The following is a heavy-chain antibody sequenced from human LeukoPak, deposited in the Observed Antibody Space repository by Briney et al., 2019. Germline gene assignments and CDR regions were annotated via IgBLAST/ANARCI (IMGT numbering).Heavy chain of an antibody. D-gene: IGHD6-13*01. CDR2: IYPGDSDT. V-gene: IGHV5-51*01. CDR3: ARYPGIARTYYYYMDV. CDR1: GYSFTSYW. J-gene: IGHJ6*03. Sequence: GESLKISCKGSGYSFTSYWIGWVRQMPGKGLEWMGIIYPGDSDTRYSPSFQGQVTISADKSISTAYLQWSSLKASDTAMYYCARYPGIARTYYYYMDVWGKGTTVTVSS.